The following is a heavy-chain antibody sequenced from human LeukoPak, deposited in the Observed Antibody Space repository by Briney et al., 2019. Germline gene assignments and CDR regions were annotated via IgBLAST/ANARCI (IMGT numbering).Heavy chain of an antibody. CDR3: VFLGSGYNPDY. D-gene: IGHD5-12*01. J-gene: IGHJ4*02. V-gene: IGHV1-18*01. CDR1: GYTFTGYG. Sequence: ASVKVSCKASGYTFTGYGISWVRQAPGQGLEWMGWISAYNGNTNYAQNLQGRVTMTTDTSTSTAYMELRSLRSDDTAAYYCVFLGSGYNPDYWGQGTLVTVSS. CDR2: ISAYNGNT.